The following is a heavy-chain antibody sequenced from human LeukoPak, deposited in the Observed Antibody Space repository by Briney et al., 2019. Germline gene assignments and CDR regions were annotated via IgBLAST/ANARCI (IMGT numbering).Heavy chain of an antibody. V-gene: IGHV1-18*01. CDR2: ISAYNGNT. CDR1: GYTFTSYG. Sequence: ASVKVSCKASGYTFTSYGISWVRQAPGQGLEWMGWISAYNGNTNYAQKLQGRVTMTTDTSTSTAYMELRSLRSDDTAVYYCARDTWELLDGSGGDYWGQGTLVTVSS. CDR3: ARDTWELLDGSGGDY. J-gene: IGHJ4*02. D-gene: IGHD1-26*01.